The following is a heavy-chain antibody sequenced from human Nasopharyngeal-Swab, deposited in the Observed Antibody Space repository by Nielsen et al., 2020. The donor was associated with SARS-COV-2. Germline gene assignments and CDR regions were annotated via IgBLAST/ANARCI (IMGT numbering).Heavy chain of an antibody. V-gene: IGHV4-59*08. CDR2: IYYTGST. CDR1: GGSISPYY. Sequence: SDTLSLTCTVPGGSISPYYWGWIRQPPGKGLEWIDYIYYTGSTNYNPSLKSRLTISVDRSKNQFSLRLSSVTAADTAVYYCARHFRGGDVWGNGTTVTVSS. D-gene: IGHD3-10*01. CDR3: ARHFRGGDV. J-gene: IGHJ6*04.